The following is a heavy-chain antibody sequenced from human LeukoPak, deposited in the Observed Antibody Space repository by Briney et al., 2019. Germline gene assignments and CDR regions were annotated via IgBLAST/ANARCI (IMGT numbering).Heavy chain of an antibody. V-gene: IGHV3-43D*03. CDR1: GFTFDEYA. J-gene: IGHJ6*03. Sequence: GGSLRLSCAASGFTFDEYAMHWVRQAPGKGLEWVSLISWDGGSTYYADSVKGRFTISRDNSKNSLYLQMNSLRAEDTALYYCAKGYDDFWSGYYARDYYMDVWGKGTTVTVSS. CDR3: AKGYDDFWSGYYARDYYMDV. CDR2: ISWDGGST. D-gene: IGHD3-3*01.